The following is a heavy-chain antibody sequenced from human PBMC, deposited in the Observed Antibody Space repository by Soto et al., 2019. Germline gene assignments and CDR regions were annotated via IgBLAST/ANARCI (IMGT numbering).Heavy chain of an antibody. CDR1: GGSISSSNW. CDR2: IYHSGSS. CDR3: ARAHGNYYYGMDV. D-gene: IGHD4-17*01. V-gene: IGHV4-4*02. J-gene: IGHJ6*02. Sequence: SETLSLTCAVSGGSISSSNWWSWVRQPPGKGLEWIGEIYHSGSSNYNPSLKSRVTISVDKSKNQFSLKLSSVTAADTAVYYCARAHGNYYYGMDVWGQGTTVTVSS.